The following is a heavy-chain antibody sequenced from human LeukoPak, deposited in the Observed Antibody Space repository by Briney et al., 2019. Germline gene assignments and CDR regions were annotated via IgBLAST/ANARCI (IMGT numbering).Heavy chain of an antibody. D-gene: IGHD1-26*01. CDR2: INHSGST. CDR1: GGSFSGYY. J-gene: IGHJ4*02. CDR3: ASSLTVGATVVGDY. Sequence: PSETLSLTCAVYGGSFSGYYWSWIRQPPGKGLEWIGEINHSGSTNYNPSLKSRVTISVDTSKNQFSLKLSSVTAADTAVYYCASSLTVGATVVGDYWGQGTLVTVSS. V-gene: IGHV4-34*01.